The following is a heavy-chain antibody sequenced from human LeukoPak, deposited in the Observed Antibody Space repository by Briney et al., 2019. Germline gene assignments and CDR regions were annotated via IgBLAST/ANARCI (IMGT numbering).Heavy chain of an antibody. CDR2: IYYSGNT. CDR1: GGSFSGYY. V-gene: IGHV4-59*01. Sequence: PSETLSLTCAVYGGSFSGYYWSWIRQPPGKGLEWIGYIYYSGNTNYNPSLKSRVTISVDTSKNQFSLKLSSVTAADTAVYYCARGPPIVVVVAGAFDIWGQGTMVTVSS. J-gene: IGHJ3*02. D-gene: IGHD2-15*01. CDR3: ARGPPIVVVVAGAFDI.